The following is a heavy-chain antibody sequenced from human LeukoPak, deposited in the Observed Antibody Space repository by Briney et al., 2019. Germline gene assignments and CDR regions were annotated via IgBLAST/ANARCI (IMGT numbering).Heavy chain of an antibody. V-gene: IGHV3-30*04. CDR2: LSYDDTNE. CDR3: ARDRRDGNNLAFHFDY. CDR1: EFIFSRYA. Sequence: GGPLRLSCAASEFIFSRYAMHWVRQAPGKGLEGVAILSYDDTNEYYADSVAGRFTISRDNSKNTLYPQMNSLRPDDTAVYYCARDRRDGNNLAFHFDYWGQGTLVTVSS. D-gene: IGHD5-24*01. J-gene: IGHJ4*02.